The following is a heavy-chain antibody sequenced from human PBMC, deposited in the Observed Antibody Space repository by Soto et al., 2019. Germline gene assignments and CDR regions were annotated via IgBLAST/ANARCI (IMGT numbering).Heavy chain of an antibody. CDR3: ARRYGGAFDI. Sequence: SETLSLTCSVSNGSINSAGHFWSWLRQHPGKGLEWLGYIYYTGSTYYNPSLQRRAAFSVDTSKTRFSLKLTSVTAADTAVYYCARRYGGAFDIWGQGTMVS. V-gene: IGHV4-31*03. J-gene: IGHJ3*02. D-gene: IGHD3-10*01. CDR2: IYYTGST. CDR1: NGSINSAGHF.